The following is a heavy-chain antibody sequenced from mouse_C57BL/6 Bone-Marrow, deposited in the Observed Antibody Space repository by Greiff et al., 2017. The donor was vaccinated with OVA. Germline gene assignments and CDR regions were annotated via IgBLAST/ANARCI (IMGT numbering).Heavy chain of an antibody. Sequence: QVQLQQPGAELVMPGASVKLSCKASGYTFTSYWMHWVKQRPGQGLEWIGEIDPSDSYTNYNQQFKGKSTLTVDKSSSTAYMQLSSLTSEDSAVYYCAREGGFAYWGQGTLVTVSA. CDR1: GYTFTSYW. CDR3: AREGGFAY. V-gene: IGHV1-69*01. J-gene: IGHJ3*01. CDR2: IDPSDSYT.